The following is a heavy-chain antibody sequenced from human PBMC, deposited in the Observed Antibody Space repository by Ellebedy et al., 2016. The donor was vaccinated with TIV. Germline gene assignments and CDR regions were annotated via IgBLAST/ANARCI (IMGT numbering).Heavy chain of an antibody. CDR2: INAGNGNT. Sequence: ASVKVSCKASGYTFTSYAMHWVRQAPGQRLEWMGWINAGNGNTKYSQKFQGRVTITRDTSASTAYMELSSLRSEDTAVYYCARDPYQMATIRGYFDYWGQGTLVIVSS. CDR1: GYTFTSYA. J-gene: IGHJ4*02. V-gene: IGHV1-3*01. CDR3: ARDPYQMATIRGYFDY. D-gene: IGHD5-12*01.